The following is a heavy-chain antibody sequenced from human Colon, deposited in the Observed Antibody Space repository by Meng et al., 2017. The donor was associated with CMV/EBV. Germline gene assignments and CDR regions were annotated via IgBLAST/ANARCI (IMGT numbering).Heavy chain of an antibody. Sequence: GGSLRLSCSASGFTFSTYWMHWVRQAPGKGLVWVSRINGDGSGTTYADSVKGRLTISRDNAKNTLYLQMNSLRAEDTAVYYCARGRYYGMDVWGQGTTVTVSS. CDR2: INGDGSGT. CDR1: GFTFSTYW. CDR3: ARGRYYGMDV. J-gene: IGHJ6*02. V-gene: IGHV3-74*01.